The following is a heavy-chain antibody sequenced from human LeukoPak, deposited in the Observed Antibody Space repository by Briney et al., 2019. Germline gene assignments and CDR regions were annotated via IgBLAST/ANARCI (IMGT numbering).Heavy chain of an antibody. D-gene: IGHD3-22*01. J-gene: IGHJ4*02. V-gene: IGHV4-59*12. Sequence: SETLSLTCTVSGGSISSYYWSWIRQPPGKGLEWIGYIYYSGSTNYNPSLKSRVTISVDTSKNQSSLELSSVTAADTAVYYCARDRYYYDSSGYVHFDYWGQGTLVTVSS. CDR1: GGSISSYY. CDR2: IYYSGST. CDR3: ARDRYYYDSSGYVHFDY.